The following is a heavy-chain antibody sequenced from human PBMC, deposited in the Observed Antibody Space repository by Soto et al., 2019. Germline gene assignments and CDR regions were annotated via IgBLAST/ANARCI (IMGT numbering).Heavy chain of an antibody. J-gene: IGHJ1*01. Sequence: GGSLRLSCVASGFNFRNYGMSWVRQAPGKGLEWVSGHTIAAYYADSMKGRFTISRDNSKNTLYLQMNSLSAEDTALYYCAKSYSDYVEYFQHWGQGTLVTVSS. D-gene: IGHD3-22*01. CDR2: HTIAA. CDR3: AKSYSDYVEYFQH. V-gene: IGHV3-23*01. CDR1: GFNFRNYG.